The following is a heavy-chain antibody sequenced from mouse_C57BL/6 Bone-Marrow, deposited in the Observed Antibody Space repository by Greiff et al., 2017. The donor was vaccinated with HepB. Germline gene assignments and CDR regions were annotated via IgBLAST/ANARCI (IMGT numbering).Heavy chain of an antibody. Sequence: QVQLKQPGAELVMPGASVKLSCKASGYTFTSYWMHWVKQRPGQGLEWIGEIDPSDSYTNYNQKFKGKSTLTVDKSSSTAYMQLSSLTSEDSAVYYCARGGLGDYWGQGTTLTVSS. CDR2: IDPSDSYT. CDR1: GYTFTSYW. J-gene: IGHJ2*01. D-gene: IGHD3-1*01. CDR3: ARGGLGDY. V-gene: IGHV1-69*01.